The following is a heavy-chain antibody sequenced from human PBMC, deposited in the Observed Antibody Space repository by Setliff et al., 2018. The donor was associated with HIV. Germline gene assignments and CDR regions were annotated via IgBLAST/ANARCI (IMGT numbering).Heavy chain of an antibody. V-gene: IGHV1-69*10. CDR1: GGTFSRET. CDR3: ASAYCSSTSCYVRWGDGMDV. D-gene: IGHD2-2*01. Sequence: SVKVSCKASGGTFSRETFSWVRQAPGQGLEWMGGVIPILSITNYAQKFQGRLTISADVSTSTVYMELSSLTSEDTAVYYCASAYCSSTSCYVRWGDGMDVWGQGTTVTVSS. CDR2: VIPILSIT. J-gene: IGHJ6*02.